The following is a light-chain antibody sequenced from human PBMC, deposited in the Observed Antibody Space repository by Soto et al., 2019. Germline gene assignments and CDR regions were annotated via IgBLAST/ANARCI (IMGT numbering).Light chain of an antibody. Sequence: QSARAQPASVSGSPGQSITISCTGTSSDVGSYNFVSWFQQHPGKAPKLMIYEGSERPSGVSNRFSGSKSGNTASLAISGLQAEDEADYYCCSYAGSSTYVFGTGTKVTVL. CDR3: CSYAGSSTYV. V-gene: IGLV2-23*01. CDR2: EGS. J-gene: IGLJ1*01. CDR1: SSDVGSYNF.